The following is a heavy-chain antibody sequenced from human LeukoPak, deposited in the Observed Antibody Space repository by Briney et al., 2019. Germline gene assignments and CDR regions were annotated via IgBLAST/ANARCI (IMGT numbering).Heavy chain of an antibody. CDR3: AGIRRFPNWFDP. CDR1: GFTVSSNY. J-gene: IGHJ5*02. D-gene: IGHD2-21*01. CDR2: IYSGGST. Sequence: TGGSLRLSCAASGFTVSSNYMSWVRQAPGKGLEWVSVIYSGGSTYYADSVKGRFTISRDNSKNTLYLQMNSLRAEDTAVYYCAGIRRFPNWFDPWGQGTLVTVSS. V-gene: IGHV3-66*01.